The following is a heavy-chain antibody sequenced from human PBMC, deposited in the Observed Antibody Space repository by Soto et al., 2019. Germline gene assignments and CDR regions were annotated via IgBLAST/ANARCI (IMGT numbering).Heavy chain of an antibody. V-gene: IGHV4-30-4*01. Sequence: PSETLSLTCTVSGDSISSGDYYWSWIRQPPGKGLEWIGYIYYSGSTYYNPSLKGRVSISVDTSKNQFSLQPTSVTAADTAVYYCARAYGPLDSDGYYYYFDYWGQGTLVTVSS. CDR2: IYYSGST. CDR3: ARAYGPLDSDGYYYYFDY. D-gene: IGHD3-22*01. J-gene: IGHJ4*02. CDR1: GDSISSGDYY.